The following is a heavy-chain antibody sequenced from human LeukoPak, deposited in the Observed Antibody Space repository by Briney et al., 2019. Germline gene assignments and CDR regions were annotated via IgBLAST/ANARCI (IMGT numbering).Heavy chain of an antibody. V-gene: IGHV1-69*04. D-gene: IGHD3-16*01. Sequence: SVKVSCKASGGTFSSYAISWVRQAPGQGLEWMGRIIPILGIANYAQKFQGRVTITADKSTSTAYMELSSLRSEDTAVYYCARDLDRNYVWGYWGQGTLVTVSS. CDR1: GGTFSSYA. J-gene: IGHJ4*02. CDR2: IIPILGIA. CDR3: ARDLDRNYVWGY.